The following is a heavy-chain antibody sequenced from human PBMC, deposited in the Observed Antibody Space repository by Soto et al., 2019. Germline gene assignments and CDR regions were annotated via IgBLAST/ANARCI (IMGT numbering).Heavy chain of an antibody. CDR3: ARDPVSLGIGYFDL. Sequence: ASVKVSCKASGGTFSSYTISWVRQAPGQGLEWMGRIIPILGIANYAQKFQGRVTITADKSTSTAYMELSSLRSEDTAVYYCARDPVSLGIGYFDLWGRGTLVTVSS. V-gene: IGHV1-69*04. CDR1: GGTFSSYT. D-gene: IGHD7-27*01. CDR2: IIPILGIA. J-gene: IGHJ2*01.